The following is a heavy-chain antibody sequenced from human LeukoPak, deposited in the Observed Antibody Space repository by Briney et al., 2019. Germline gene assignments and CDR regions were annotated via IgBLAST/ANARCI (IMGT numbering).Heavy chain of an antibody. CDR1: GFTFSDYY. CDR3: AREELEPWPGAFDI. CDR2: ISSSGSTI. Sequence: GGSLRLSCATSGFTFSDYYMSWIRQAPGKGLEWVSYISSSGSTIYYADSVKGRFTISRDNAKNSLYLQMNSLRAEDTAVYYCAREELEPWPGAFDIWGQGTMVTVSS. D-gene: IGHD1-1*01. V-gene: IGHV3-11*04. J-gene: IGHJ3*02.